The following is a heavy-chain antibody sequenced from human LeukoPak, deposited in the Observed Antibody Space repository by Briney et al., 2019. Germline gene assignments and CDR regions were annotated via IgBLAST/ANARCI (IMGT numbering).Heavy chain of an antibody. J-gene: IGHJ6*02. Sequence: ASVKVSCKASGYTFTSYGISWVRQAPGQGLEWMGWISAYNGNTNYAQKLQGRVTMTTDTSTSTAYMELRSLRSDDTAVCYCAGDGYGDYTPWNYYYGMDVWGQGTTVTVSS. V-gene: IGHV1-18*01. D-gene: IGHD4-17*01. CDR1: GYTFTSYG. CDR3: AGDGYGDYTPWNYYYGMDV. CDR2: ISAYNGNT.